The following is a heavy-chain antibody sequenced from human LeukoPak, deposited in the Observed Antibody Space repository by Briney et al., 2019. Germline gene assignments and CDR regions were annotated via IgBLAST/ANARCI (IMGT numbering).Heavy chain of an antibody. Sequence: SETLSLTCTVSGGSISTSNYYWGWIRQPPGKGLEWIGNIFYSGSTYYSPSLRSRVTISVDTSNNQLSLKVNSVTAADTAMYYCVKSNSRYQPWTLDIWGRGTMVTVSS. J-gene: IGHJ3*02. CDR2: IFYSGST. V-gene: IGHV4-39*07. D-gene: IGHD2-2*01. CDR1: GGSISTSNYY. CDR3: VKSNSRYQPWTLDI.